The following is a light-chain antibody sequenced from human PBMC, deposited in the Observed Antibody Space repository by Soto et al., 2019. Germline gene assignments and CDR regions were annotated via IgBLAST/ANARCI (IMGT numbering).Light chain of an antibody. CDR1: QTIRSD. J-gene: IGKJ5*01. CDR3: QHIYSIPIT. Sequence: DIVMTQSPSSLSASVGDRVTITCRASQTIRSDLNWYQQKPGKAPKLLIYAASSLQSGVPSRFSGSGSGTDFTLTISSLQPEDFATYYCQHIYSIPITFGQGTRLEI. CDR2: AAS. V-gene: IGKV1-39*01.